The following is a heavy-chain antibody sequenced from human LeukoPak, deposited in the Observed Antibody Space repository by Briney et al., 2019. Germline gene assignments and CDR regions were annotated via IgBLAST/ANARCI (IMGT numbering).Heavy chain of an antibody. Sequence: NPGGSLRLSCAASGFTFSSYSMNWVRQAPGKGLEWVSSISSSSSYIYYADSVKGRFTISRDNAKNSLYLQMNSLRAEDTAVYYCARDGPEELRADYYGMDVWGQGTTVTVSS. V-gene: IGHV3-21*01. D-gene: IGHD3-10*01. CDR3: ARDGPEELRADYYGMDV. CDR2: ISSSSSYI. J-gene: IGHJ6*02. CDR1: GFTFSSYS.